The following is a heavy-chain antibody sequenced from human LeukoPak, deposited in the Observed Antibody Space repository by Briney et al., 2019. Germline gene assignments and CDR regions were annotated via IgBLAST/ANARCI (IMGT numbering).Heavy chain of an antibody. CDR3: ATLVAVADPYYFDY. V-gene: IGHV4-59*01. D-gene: IGHD6-19*01. CDR2: IYYSGST. CDR1: GGPISSYY. Sequence: SETLSLTCTVSGGPISSYYWSWIRQPPGKGLEWIGYIYYSGSTNYNPSLKSRVTISVDTSKNQFSLKLSSVTAADTAVYYCATLVAVADPYYFDYWGQGTLVTVSS. J-gene: IGHJ4*02.